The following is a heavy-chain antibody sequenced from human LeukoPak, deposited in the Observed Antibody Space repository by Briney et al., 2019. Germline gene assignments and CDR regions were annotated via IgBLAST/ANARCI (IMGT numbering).Heavy chain of an antibody. J-gene: IGHJ4*02. CDR1: GITVSSNY. CDR2: IYSDGTT. V-gene: IGHV3-53*01. Sequence: QPGGSLRLSCAAPGITVSSNYMSWVRQAPGKGLEWVSIIYSDGTTHYTDSVKGRFTISRDNSKSTLYLQMISLRAEDTAIYYCARWYCTGTSCYYDYWGQGTLVTVSS. D-gene: IGHD2-2*01. CDR3: ARWYCTGTSCYYDY.